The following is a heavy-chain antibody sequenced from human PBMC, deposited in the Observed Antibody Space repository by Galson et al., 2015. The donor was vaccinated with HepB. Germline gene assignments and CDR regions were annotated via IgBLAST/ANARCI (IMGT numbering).Heavy chain of an antibody. V-gene: IGHV4-59*12. CDR1: GGSISSYY. D-gene: IGHD3-10*01. J-gene: IGHJ4*02. Sequence: QVQLQESGPGLVKPSGTLSLTCTVSGGSISSYYWSWIRQPPGKGLEWIGYIYYSGSTNYNPSLKSRVTISVDTSKNQFSLKLSSVTAADTAVYYCARGRRGSTMVRGAGGPNDYWGQGTLVTVSS. CDR2: IYYSGST. CDR3: ARGRRGSTMVRGAGGPNDY.